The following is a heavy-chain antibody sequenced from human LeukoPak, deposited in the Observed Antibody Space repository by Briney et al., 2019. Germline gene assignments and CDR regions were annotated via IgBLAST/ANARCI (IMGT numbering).Heavy chain of an antibody. J-gene: IGHJ6*02. CDR3: ARQQQLGPYYYYGMDV. CDR1: GGSISSGGYY. CDR2: IYYSGST. V-gene: IGHV4-31*03. D-gene: IGHD6-13*01. Sequence: PSQTLSLTCTVSGGSISSGGYYWSWIRQHPGTGLEWIGYIYYSGSTNYNPSLKSRVTISVDTSKNQFSLKLGSVTAADTAVHYCARQQQLGPYYYYGMDVWGQGTTVTVSS.